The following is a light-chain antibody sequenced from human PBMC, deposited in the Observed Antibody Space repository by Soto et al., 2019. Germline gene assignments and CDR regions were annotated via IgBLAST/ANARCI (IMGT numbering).Light chain of an antibody. CDR2: DVS. CDR1: SSDVGGYNY. V-gene: IGLV2-14*01. J-gene: IGLJ2*01. Sequence: QSALTQPASVSGSPGQSITISCTGTSSDVGGYNYVSWSQQHPGKAPKLMIYDVSNRPSGVSNRFSGSKSGNTASLTISGLQAEDEADYYCSSYTTSSTLFGGGTKLTVL. CDR3: SSYTTSSTL.